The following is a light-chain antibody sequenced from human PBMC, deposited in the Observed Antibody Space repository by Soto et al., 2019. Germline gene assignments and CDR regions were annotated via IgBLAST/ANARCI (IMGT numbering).Light chain of an antibody. J-gene: IGLJ2*01. V-gene: IGLV1-40*01. Sequence: QSVLTQPPSVSGAPGQRVTISCTGTSSNIGAGYDVQWYQQLPGTAPKLLISDNTNRPSGVPDRFSGSKSGVSASLAITGLQDADEADYYCQTYDSSLTVVFGGGTKVTVL. CDR1: SSNIGAGYD. CDR3: QTYDSSLTVV. CDR2: DNT.